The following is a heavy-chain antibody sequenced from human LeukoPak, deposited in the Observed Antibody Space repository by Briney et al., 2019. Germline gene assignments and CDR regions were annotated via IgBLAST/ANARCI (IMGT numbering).Heavy chain of an antibody. CDR3: AREPREAGTYYYDSSGYST. Sequence: SETLSLTCAVYGGSFSGYYWSWIRQPPGKGLEWIGEINHSGSTNYNPSLKSRVTISVDTSKNQFSLKLSSVTAADTAVYYCAREPREAGTYYYDSSGYSTWGQGTLVTVSS. D-gene: IGHD3-22*01. V-gene: IGHV4-34*01. CDR1: GGSFSGYY. CDR2: INHSGST. J-gene: IGHJ5*02.